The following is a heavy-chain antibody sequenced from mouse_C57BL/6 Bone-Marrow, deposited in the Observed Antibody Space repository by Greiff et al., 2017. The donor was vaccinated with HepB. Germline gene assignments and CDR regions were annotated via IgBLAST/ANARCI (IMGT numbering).Heavy chain of an antibody. J-gene: IGHJ1*03. CDR1: GFTFSSYA. CDR3: TRDRDYGSSRYFDV. CDR2: ISSGGDYI. D-gene: IGHD1-1*01. Sequence: EVQLVESGEGLVKPGGSLKLSCAASGFTFSSYAMSWVRQTPEKRLEWVAYISSGGDYIYYADTVKGRFTISRDNARNTLYLQRSSLKSEDTAMYYCTRDRDYGSSRYFDVWGTGTTVTVSS. V-gene: IGHV5-9-1*02.